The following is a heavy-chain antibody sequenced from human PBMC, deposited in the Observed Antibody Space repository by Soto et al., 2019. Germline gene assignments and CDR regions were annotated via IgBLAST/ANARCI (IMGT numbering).Heavy chain of an antibody. CDR2: IIPIFGTA. D-gene: IGHD3-3*01. J-gene: IGHJ3*02. Sequence: QVQLVQSGAEVKKPGSSVKVSCKASGGTFSSYAISWVRQAPGQGLAWMGGIIPIFGTANYAQKFQGRVTITADESTVTAYMEMSSLGSEDTAVYYCARNGDYDFWSGYPKNAFDIWGQGTMVTVSS. CDR3: ARNGDYDFWSGYPKNAFDI. CDR1: GGTFSSYA. V-gene: IGHV1-69*01.